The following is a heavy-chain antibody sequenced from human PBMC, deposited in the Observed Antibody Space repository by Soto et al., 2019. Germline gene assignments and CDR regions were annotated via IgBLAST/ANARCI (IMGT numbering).Heavy chain of an antibody. D-gene: IGHD4-17*01. Sequence: EASVKVSCKASGYTFTGYYMHWVRQAPGQVLEWMGWINPNSGGTNYAQKFQGWVTMTRDTSISTAYMELSRLRSDYTAVYYCAREGDYPYYYYGMDVWGQGTTVTVSS. CDR1: GYTFTGYY. J-gene: IGHJ6*02. V-gene: IGHV1-2*04. CDR3: AREGDYPYYYYGMDV. CDR2: INPNSGGT.